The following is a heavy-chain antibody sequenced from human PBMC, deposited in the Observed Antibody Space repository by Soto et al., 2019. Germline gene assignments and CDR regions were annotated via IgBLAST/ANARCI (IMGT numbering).Heavy chain of an antibody. D-gene: IGHD3-10*01. CDR2: INDSGNI. J-gene: IGHJ6*03. CDR3: ARGLIVWFGELSRRGGHYYYMDV. CDR1: GASFSGYQ. V-gene: IGHV4-34*01. Sequence: PSETLSLTCAVYGASFSGYQWTRISQTPGKGLEWIGEINDSGNINYNPSLKSRVTISLDTPKKQISLKLSSVTAADSAVYYCARGLIVWFGELSRRGGHYYYMDVWGKGTTVTVSS.